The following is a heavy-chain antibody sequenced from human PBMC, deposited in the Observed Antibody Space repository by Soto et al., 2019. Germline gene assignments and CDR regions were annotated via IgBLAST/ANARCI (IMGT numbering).Heavy chain of an antibody. J-gene: IGHJ6*02. CDR1: GFTVSSNY. Sequence: GGSLRLSCAASGFTVSSNYMSWVRQAPGKGLEWVSVIYSGGSTYYADSVEGRFTISRDNSKNTLYLQMNSLGAEDTAVYYCARDMVRGMDVWGQGTTVTVSS. V-gene: IGHV3-66*01. D-gene: IGHD3-10*01. CDR3: ARDMVRGMDV. CDR2: IYSGGST.